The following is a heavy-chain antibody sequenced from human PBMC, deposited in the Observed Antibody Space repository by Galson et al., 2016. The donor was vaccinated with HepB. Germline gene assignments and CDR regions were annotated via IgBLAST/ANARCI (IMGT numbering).Heavy chain of an antibody. D-gene: IGHD5-18*01. Sequence: SPRLSCAASGFTYRNHGMPWFRQAPGKGLQWASYIGSPGSTIYYADSVKGRFTISRDNANNSLYLRMNSLRVEDTAVYYGVGGGGYSLGAYFEYWGQGSLVSVSS. CDR2: IGSPGSTI. J-gene: IGHJ4*02. V-gene: IGHV3-11*01. CDR3: VGGGGYSLGAYFEY. CDR1: GFTYRNHG.